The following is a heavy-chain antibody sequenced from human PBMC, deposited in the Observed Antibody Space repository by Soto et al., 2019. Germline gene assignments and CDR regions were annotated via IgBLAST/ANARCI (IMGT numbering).Heavy chain of an antibody. CDR1: GVACSSYS. J-gene: IGHJ6*02. Sequence: GWSLRLGCAASGVACSSYSMNELRQAPGKGLEWVSYISSSSSTIYYADSVKGRFTISRDNAKNSLYLQMNSLRDEDTAVYYCARDWDVLLWFGEWSYGMDVWGQGTTVTVSS. D-gene: IGHD3-10*01. CDR2: ISSSSSTI. V-gene: IGHV3-48*02. CDR3: ARDWDVLLWFGEWSYGMDV.